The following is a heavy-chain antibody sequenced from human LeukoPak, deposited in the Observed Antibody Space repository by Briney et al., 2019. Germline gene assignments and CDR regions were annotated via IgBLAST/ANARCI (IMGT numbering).Heavy chain of an antibody. V-gene: IGHV1-8*03. CDR1: GYTFTSYD. CDR2: MNPNSGNT. CDR3: ARDCGGDSYLGAFDI. Sequence: ASVKVSCKASGYTFTSYDINWVRQATGQGLEWMGWMNPNSGNTDYAQKFQGSVTITRNTSITTAYMELSSLRSEDTAVYYCARDCGGDSYLGAFDIWGQGTVVTVSS. J-gene: IGHJ3*02. D-gene: IGHD2-21*02.